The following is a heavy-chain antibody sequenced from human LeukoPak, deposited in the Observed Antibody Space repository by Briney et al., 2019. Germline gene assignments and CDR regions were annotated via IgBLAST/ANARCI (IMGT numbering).Heavy chain of an antibody. D-gene: IGHD6-13*01. CDR3: AKDLRGIPAAPADY. Sequence: GGSLRLSCAASGFTFSSYAMRWVRQAPGKGLEWVSAISGSGGSTYYADSVKGRFTISRDNSKNTLYLQMNSLRAEDTAVYYCAKDLRGIPAAPADYWGQGTLDTVSS. V-gene: IGHV3-23*01. CDR2: ISGSGGST. CDR1: GFTFSSYA. J-gene: IGHJ4*02.